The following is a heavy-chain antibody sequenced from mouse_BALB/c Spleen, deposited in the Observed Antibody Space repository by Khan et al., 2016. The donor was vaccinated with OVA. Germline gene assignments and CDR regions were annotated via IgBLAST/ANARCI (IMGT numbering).Heavy chain of an antibody. CDR3: TGRRGELGRNPYFDY. Sequence: EVELEESGANLVRPGGSLKLSCAASGYSFSSYSMSWVRQTPEKRLEWVATISSRGGYTYYPDSVKGRFTISRDTATNTPYLQMSSLKCDVTDMYYSTGRRGELGRNPYFDYWGQGTTLTVSS. CDR1: GYSFSSYS. D-gene: IGHD1-1*01. CDR2: ISSRGGYT. V-gene: IGHV5-6-4*01. J-gene: IGHJ2*01.